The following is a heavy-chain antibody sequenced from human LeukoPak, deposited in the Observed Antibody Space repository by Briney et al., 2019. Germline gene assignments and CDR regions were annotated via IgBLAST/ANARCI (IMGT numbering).Heavy chain of an antibody. CDR1: GGSISSTTYY. CDR2: IYYSEST. CDR3: ARRSTYDSSGYYSR. D-gene: IGHD3-22*01. Sequence: SETLSLTCTVSGGSISSTTYYWGWIRQPPGKGLEWIGSIYYSESTYYNPSLKSRVTLSADTSKNQFSLKLSSVTAADTAVYYCARRSTYDSSGYYSRWGQGTLVTVSS. J-gene: IGHJ4*02. V-gene: IGHV4-39*01.